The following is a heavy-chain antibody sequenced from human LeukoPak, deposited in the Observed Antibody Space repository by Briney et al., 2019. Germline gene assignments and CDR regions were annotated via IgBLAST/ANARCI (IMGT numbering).Heavy chain of an antibody. V-gene: IGHV4-4*02. CDR3: ARGGAAAGTDWFDP. D-gene: IGHD6-13*01. CDR2: VHLSGRT. Sequence: KPSETLSLTCGVSGGSISSTNWWTWVRQPPGEGLEWIGEVHLSGRTNYNPSLESRVTMSVDMSENHISLKLTSVTAADTAVYYCARGGAAAGTDWFDPWGQGTLVTVSS. CDR1: GGSISSTNW. J-gene: IGHJ5*02.